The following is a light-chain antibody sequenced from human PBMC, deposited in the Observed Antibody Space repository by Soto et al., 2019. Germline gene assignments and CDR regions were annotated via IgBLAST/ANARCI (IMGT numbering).Light chain of an antibody. V-gene: IGLV1-40*01. Sequence: QSVLTQPPSVSGAPGQRVTISCTGSSSNIGAGYDVHWYQQLPGTAPKLLIYGNSNRPSGVPDRFSGSKSGTSASLAITGLQAEDEADYDCQCYDSSLSGWVFGGGTKLTVL. CDR2: GNS. J-gene: IGLJ3*02. CDR1: SSNIGAGYD. CDR3: QCYDSSLSGWV.